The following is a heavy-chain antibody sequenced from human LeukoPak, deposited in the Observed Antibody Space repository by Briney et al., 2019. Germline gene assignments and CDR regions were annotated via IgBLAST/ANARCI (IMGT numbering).Heavy chain of an antibody. CDR1: VGSISSGGYY. V-gene: IGHV4-31*03. J-gene: IGHJ5*02. CDR2: IYYSGST. CDR3: ARDRQGWFDP. Sequence: SQTLSLTCTVSVGSISSGGYYWSWIRQHPGKGLEWIGYIYYSGSTYYNPSLKSRVTISVDTSKNQFSLKLSSVTAADTAVYYCARDRQGWFDPWGQGTLVTVSS.